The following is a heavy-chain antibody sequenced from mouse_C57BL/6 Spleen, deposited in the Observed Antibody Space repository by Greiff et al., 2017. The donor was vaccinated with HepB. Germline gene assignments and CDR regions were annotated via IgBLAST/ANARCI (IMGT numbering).Heavy chain of an antibody. V-gene: IGHV5-6*01. CDR1: GFTFSSYG. J-gene: IGHJ4*01. CDR3: ARQGGLRAMDY. D-gene: IGHD2-4*01. Sequence: EVMLVESGGDLVKPGGSLKLSCAASGFTFSSYGMSWVRQTPDKRLEWVATISSGGSYTYYPDSVKGRFTISRDNAKNTLYLQMSSLKSEDTAMYYCARQGGLRAMDYWGQGTSVTVSS. CDR2: ISSGGSYT.